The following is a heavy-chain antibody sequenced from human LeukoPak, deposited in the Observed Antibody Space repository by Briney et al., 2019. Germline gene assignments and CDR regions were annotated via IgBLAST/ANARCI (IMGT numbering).Heavy chain of an antibody. CDR3: ARAYYDSSGSFPD. V-gene: IGHV3-21*01. CDR2: ISNTGEYI. J-gene: IGHJ4*02. CDR1: GLTFSGLS. D-gene: IGHD3-22*01. Sequence: GGSLRLSCVVSGLTFSGLSMAWVRQAPGKGLGWGSSISNTGEYIFQKDSLKGRFTISRDNAKNSLYLQMNSLRAEDTAVYYCARAYYDSSGSFPDWGQGTLVTVSS.